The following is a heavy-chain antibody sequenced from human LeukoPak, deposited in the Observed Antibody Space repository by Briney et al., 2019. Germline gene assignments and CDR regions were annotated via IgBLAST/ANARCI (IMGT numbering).Heavy chain of an antibody. Sequence: SETLSLTCAVYGGSFSGYYWSWIRQPPGKGLEWIGEINHSESTNYNPSLKSRVTISVDTSKNQFSLKLSSVTAADTAVYYCARGGADIVLLVYAMRDFDYWGQGTLVTVSS. CDR1: GGSFSGYY. CDR2: INHSEST. CDR3: ARGGADIVLLVYAMRDFDY. D-gene: IGHD2-8*01. J-gene: IGHJ4*02. V-gene: IGHV4-34*01.